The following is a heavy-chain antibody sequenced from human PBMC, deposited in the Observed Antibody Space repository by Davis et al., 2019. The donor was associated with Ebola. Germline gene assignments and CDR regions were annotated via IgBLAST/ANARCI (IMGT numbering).Heavy chain of an antibody. D-gene: IGHD2/OR15-2a*01. CDR3: ARGGLGLLANWFDP. V-gene: IGHV4-61*08. CDR1: GGSISSGGYY. Sequence: SETLSLTCTVSGGSISSGGYYWSWIRQHPGKGLEWIGYIYYSGSTNYNPSLKSRVTISVDTSKNQFSLKLSSVTAADTAVYYCARGGLGLLANWFDPWGQGTLVTVS. CDR2: IYYSGST. J-gene: IGHJ5*02.